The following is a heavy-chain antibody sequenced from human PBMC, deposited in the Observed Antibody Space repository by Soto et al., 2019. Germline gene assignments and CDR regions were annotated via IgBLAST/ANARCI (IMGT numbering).Heavy chain of an antibody. J-gene: IGHJ4*02. CDR3: ARGAPVGGKPPLDY. V-gene: IGHV1-2*02. Sequence: QIQLVQSGAEVKRPGASVKVSCEASGYTFTGYYIHWVRQAPGQGLEWLGWISPNSGGAYHIEGLQCRVTLTRDTAIKTAYLELSSLRSDDAAVYYCARGAPVGGKPPLDYWGQGTLVTVSS. D-gene: IGHD6-19*01. CDR1: GYTFTGYY. CDR2: ISPNSGGA.